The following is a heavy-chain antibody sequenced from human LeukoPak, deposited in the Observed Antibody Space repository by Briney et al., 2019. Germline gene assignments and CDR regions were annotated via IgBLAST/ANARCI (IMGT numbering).Heavy chain of an antibody. D-gene: IGHD2-21*01. CDR2: ISDSGNT. CDR3: AKAPVTTCRGAYCYPFDY. CDR1: GFTLSSYA. Sequence: GGSLRLSCAASGFTLSSYAMSWVRQAPGKGLEWVSAISDSGNTYHADSMKGRFTISRDSSKNTLFLQMNRLRPEDAAVYYCAKAPVTTCRGAYCYPFDYWGQGTLVTVSS. J-gene: IGHJ4*02. V-gene: IGHV3-23*01.